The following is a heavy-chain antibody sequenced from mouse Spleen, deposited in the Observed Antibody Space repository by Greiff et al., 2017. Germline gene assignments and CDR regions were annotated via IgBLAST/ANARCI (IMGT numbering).Heavy chain of an antibody. V-gene: IGHV1-42*01. CDR2: INPSTGGT. J-gene: IGHJ1*01. CDR1: GYSFTGYY. Sequence: EVQLQQSGPELVKPGASVKISCKASGYSFTGYYMNWVKQSPEKSLEWIGEINPSTGGTTYNQKFKAKATLTVDKSSSTAYMQLKSLTSEDSAVYYCARKGLYWDGYFDVWGAGTTVTVSS. D-gene: IGHD4-1*01. CDR3: ARKGLYWDGYFDV.